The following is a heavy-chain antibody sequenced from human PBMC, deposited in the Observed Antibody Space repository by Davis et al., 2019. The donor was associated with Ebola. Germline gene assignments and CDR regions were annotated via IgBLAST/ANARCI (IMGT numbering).Heavy chain of an antibody. CDR1: GYTFSTYA. D-gene: IGHD3-3*01. V-gene: IGHV1-18*04. CDR3: AVGGDFWSGYYEPDIDY. Sequence: ASVKVSCKTSGYTFSTYAITWVRQAPGQGLEWMGWISVYNGKTDYAQKVQGRVTMTTDTSTTTAYMELRSLRSDDTAVYYCAVGGDFWSGYYEPDIDYWGQGTLVTVSS. CDR2: ISVYNGKT. J-gene: IGHJ4*02.